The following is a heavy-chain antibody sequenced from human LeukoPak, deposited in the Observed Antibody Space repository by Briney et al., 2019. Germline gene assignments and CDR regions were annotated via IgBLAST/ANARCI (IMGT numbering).Heavy chain of an antibody. Sequence: GESLKISCKGSGYSFTNYWIGWVRQMPGKGLEWMGIIYPGDSDTRYSPSFQGQVTISADKSISTAYLQWSSLKASDTAMYYCARAGYFDSSGYYHPHLDYWGQGTLVTVSS. CDR1: GYSFTNYW. J-gene: IGHJ4*02. CDR2: IYPGDSDT. CDR3: ARAGYFDSSGYYHPHLDY. D-gene: IGHD3-22*01. V-gene: IGHV5-51*01.